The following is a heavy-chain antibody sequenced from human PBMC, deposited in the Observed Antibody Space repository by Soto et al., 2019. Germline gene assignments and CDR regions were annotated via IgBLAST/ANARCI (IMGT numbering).Heavy chain of an antibody. CDR1: GYTFTSYG. CDR3: ARESPPAAY. J-gene: IGHJ4*02. D-gene: IGHD6-25*01. V-gene: IGHV1-18*01. Sequence: QVQLVQSGAEVKKPGASVKVSCKASGYTFTSYGISWVRQAPGQGLEWMGWISAYNGNTNYAQKVQGRVTMTTHTSTSTAHMELRSLRSDATAAYYCARESPPAAYWGQGTLVTVSS. CDR2: ISAYNGNT.